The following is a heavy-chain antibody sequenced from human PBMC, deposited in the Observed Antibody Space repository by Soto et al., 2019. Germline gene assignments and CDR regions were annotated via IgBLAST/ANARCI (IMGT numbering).Heavy chain of an antibody. J-gene: IGHJ4*02. CDR2: ITGSSAYI. CDR3: AREWANY. V-gene: IGHV3-21*01. D-gene: IGHD1-26*01. Sequence: PGGSLRLSCAASGFTFSSYGMNWIRQAPGKGLEWVSSITGSSAYIHYAASVRGRFTISRDNDKNSLYLQMNSLRAVDTAVYYCAREWANYWGQGTQVNVSS. CDR1: GFTFSSYG.